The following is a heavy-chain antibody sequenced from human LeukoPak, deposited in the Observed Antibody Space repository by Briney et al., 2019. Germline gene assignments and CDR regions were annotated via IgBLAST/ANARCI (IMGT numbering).Heavy chain of an antibody. CDR2: ISGSGGGT. CDR1: GFTFSSYA. CDR3: AKNRENYYCMDV. Sequence: GGSLRLSCAASGFTFSSYAMNWVRQAPGKGLEWVSAISGSGGGTYYADSVKGRFTISRDNSKNTLYLQMNSLRAEDTAVYYCAKNRENYYCMDVWGKGTTVTVSS. J-gene: IGHJ6*03. V-gene: IGHV3-23*01. D-gene: IGHD5-24*01.